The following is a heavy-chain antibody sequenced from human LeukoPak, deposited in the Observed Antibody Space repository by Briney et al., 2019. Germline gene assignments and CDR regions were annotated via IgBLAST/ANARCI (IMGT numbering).Heavy chain of an antibody. CDR1: GGSFSGYY. CDR2: INHSGST. J-gene: IGHJ5*02. Sequence: SETLSLTCAVYGGSFSGYYWSWIRQPPGKGLEWIGEINHSGSTNYNPSLKSRVTISVDTSKNQFSLKLSSVTAADTAVYYCASSRDMNWFDPWGQGTLVTVSS. CDR3: ASSRDMNWFDP. D-gene: IGHD2-15*01. V-gene: IGHV4-34*01.